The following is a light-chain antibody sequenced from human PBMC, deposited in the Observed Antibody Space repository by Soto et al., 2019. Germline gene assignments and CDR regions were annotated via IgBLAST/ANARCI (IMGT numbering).Light chain of an antibody. V-gene: IGKV1-33*01. J-gene: IGKJ3*01. CDR3: QQFDNLPIFT. CDR2: DAS. CDR1: QDISNY. Sequence: DIQMTQSPSSLSASVGDRVTITCQASQDISNYVNWYQQKPGKAPKLLIYDASNLEIGVPSRFSGSGSGTHFTFTISGLQPEDTATYYCQQFDNLPIFTFGPGTKVDIE.